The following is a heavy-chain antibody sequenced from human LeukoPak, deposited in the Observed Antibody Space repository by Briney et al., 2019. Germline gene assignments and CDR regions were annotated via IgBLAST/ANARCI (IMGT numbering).Heavy chain of an antibody. V-gene: IGHV3-30*18. D-gene: IGHD5-18*01. Sequence: GRSLRLSCAASGFTFSSYGMHWVRQAPGKGLEWVAVISYDGSNKYYADSVKGRFTISRDNSKNTLYLQMNSLRAEDTAVYYCAKGGGYSYGFLGYYMDVWGKGTTVTVSS. CDR1: GFTFSSYG. CDR3: AKGGGYSYGFLGYYMDV. J-gene: IGHJ6*03. CDR2: ISYDGSNK.